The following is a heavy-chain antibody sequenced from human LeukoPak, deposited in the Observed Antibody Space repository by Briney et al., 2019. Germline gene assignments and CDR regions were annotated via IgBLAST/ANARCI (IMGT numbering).Heavy chain of an antibody. CDR3: ARGETTVTSYLHF. Sequence: GGSLRVSRPSSGFIFSNYAMNRVGQAPGKGLEWISYISTSSSTIYYADSVKGRFAISRDNAKNSLYLQMNSLPEEDTAVYYYARGETTVTSYLHFRGQGTLVTVSS. CDR2: ISTSSSTI. CDR1: GFIFSNYA. J-gene: IGHJ4*02. D-gene: IGHD4-11*01. V-gene: IGHV3-48*02.